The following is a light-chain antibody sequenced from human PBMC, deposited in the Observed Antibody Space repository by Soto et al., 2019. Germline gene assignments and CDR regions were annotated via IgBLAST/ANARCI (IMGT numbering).Light chain of an antibody. V-gene: IGLV2-8*01. CDR3: CSYAGSNTFV. J-gene: IGLJ1*01. CDR2: EVS. Sequence: QSVLTQPPSASGSPGQSVTIACTGTSSDVGGYAYVSWYQQHPGKAPKVIIYEVSKRPSGVPDRFSASKSGNTASLTVSGLQAEDEADYYCCSYAGSNTFVFGTGTKVTV. CDR1: SSDVGGYAY.